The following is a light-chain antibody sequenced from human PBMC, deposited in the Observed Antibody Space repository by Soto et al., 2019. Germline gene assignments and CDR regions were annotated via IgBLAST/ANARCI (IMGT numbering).Light chain of an antibody. CDR1: SSNIGAGYD. CDR3: AAWDDILNGYV. V-gene: IGLV1-40*01. CDR2: ANT. J-gene: IGLJ1*01. Sequence: QSVLTQPPSVSGAPGQRLTISCTGSSSNIGAGYDVHWYQQLPGTAPKLLIYANTARPSGVPARFSGSKSGTSASLAINGLQTEDEADYYCAAWDDILNGYVFGGGTKLTVL.